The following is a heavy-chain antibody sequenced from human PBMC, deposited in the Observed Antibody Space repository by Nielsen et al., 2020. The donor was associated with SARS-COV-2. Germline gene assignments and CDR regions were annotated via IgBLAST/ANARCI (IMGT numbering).Heavy chain of an antibody. V-gene: IGHV1-2*06. CDR1: GYTFTGYY. J-gene: IGHJ6*02. CDR3: ARADGYYYYGMDV. Sequence: ASVKVSCKASGYTFTGYYMHWVRQAPGQGLEWMGRINPNSGGTNYAQKFQGRVTMTRNTSISTAYMELSSLRSEDTAVYYCARADGYYYYGMDVWGQGTTVTVSS. CDR2: INPNSGGT.